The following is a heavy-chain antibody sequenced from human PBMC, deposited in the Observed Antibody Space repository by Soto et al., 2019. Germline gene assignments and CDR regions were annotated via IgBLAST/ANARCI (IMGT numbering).Heavy chain of an antibody. CDR1: GFTFDANA. CDR2: ISWNSGSI. D-gene: IGHD6-19*01. V-gene: IGHV3-9*01. Sequence: EVQLVESGGGLVQPGRSLRLSCAASGFTFDANAMHWVRQAPGKGLEWVSGISWNSGSIGYADSVKGRFTISRDNAKNTLYLQMNSLRAEDTALYYCAKERGLVLSFYFDYWGQGTLVTVSS. CDR3: AKERGLVLSFYFDY. J-gene: IGHJ4*02.